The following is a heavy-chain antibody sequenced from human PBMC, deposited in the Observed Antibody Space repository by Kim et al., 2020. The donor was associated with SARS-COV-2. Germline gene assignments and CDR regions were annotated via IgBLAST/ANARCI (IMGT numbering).Heavy chain of an antibody. CDR1: GGSISSSSYY. V-gene: IGHV4-39*01. D-gene: IGHD3-10*01. CDR2: IYYSGST. Sequence: SETLSLTCTVSGGSISSSSYYWGWIRQPPGQGLEWIGSIYYSGSTYYNPSLKSRVTISVDTSKNQFSLKLSSVTAADTALYYCARNPGSGSYIPHTLYY. J-gene: IGHJ6*01. CDR3: ARNPGSGSYIPHTLYY.